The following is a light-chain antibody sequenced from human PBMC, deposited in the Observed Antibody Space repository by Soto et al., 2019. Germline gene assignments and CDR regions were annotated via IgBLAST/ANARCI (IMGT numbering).Light chain of an antibody. CDR1: SSNIGNNY. CDR3: GTWDSSLSAYV. Sequence: QSALTQPPSVSAAPGQKVTISCSESSSNIGNNYVSWYQQLPGTAPKLLIYDNNKRPSGIPDRFSGSKSGTSATLGITGLQTGDEADYYCGTWDSSLSAYVFGTGTKLTVL. V-gene: IGLV1-51*01. J-gene: IGLJ1*01. CDR2: DNN.